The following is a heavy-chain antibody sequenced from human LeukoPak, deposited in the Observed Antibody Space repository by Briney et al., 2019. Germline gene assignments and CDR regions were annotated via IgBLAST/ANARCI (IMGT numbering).Heavy chain of an antibody. CDR3: ARGRTYYYDTSGYYPSIYYGMDV. Sequence: SETLSLTCTVSGGSISSSSYYWGWIRQPPGKGLEWIGSIYYSGSTYYNPSLKSRATLSVDTSKNQFSLKLTSVTAADTAVYYCARGRTYYYDTSGYYPSIYYGMDVWGQGTTVIVSS. CDR2: IYYSGST. CDR1: GGSISSSSYY. J-gene: IGHJ6*02. V-gene: IGHV4-39*07. D-gene: IGHD3-22*01.